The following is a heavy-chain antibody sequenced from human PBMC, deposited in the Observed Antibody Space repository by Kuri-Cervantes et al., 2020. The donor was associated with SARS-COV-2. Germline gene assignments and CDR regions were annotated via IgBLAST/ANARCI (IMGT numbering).Heavy chain of an antibody. J-gene: IGHJ4*02. Sequence: GGSLRLSCTASGFTFGDYAMSWVRQAPGKGLEWVANIKQDGSEKYYVDSVKGRFTISRDNAKNSLYLQMNSLRAEDTAVYYRAAVGGYWGQGTLVTVSS. CDR3: AAVGGY. D-gene: IGHD6-19*01. CDR2: IKQDGSEK. V-gene: IGHV3-7*01. CDR1: GFTFGDYA.